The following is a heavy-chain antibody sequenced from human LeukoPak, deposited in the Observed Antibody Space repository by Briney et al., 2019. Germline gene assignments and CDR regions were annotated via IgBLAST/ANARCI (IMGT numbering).Heavy chain of an antibody. Sequence: SETLSLTCAVYGGSFSGYYWSWVRQPPGKGLEWIGEINHSGSTNYNPSRKSRVTISVDTSKNQFSLKLSSVTAADTAAYYCARSEYYYGSGSYYSDYWGQGTLVTVSS. CDR2: INHSGST. D-gene: IGHD3-10*01. J-gene: IGHJ4*02. CDR3: ARSEYYYGSGSYYSDY. CDR1: GGSFSGYY. V-gene: IGHV4-34*01.